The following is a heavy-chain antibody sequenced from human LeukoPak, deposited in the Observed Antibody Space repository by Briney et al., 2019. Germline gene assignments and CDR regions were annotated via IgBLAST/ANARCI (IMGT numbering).Heavy chain of an antibody. J-gene: IGHJ4*02. CDR3: ARETPLDYGDSFYFDF. CDR1: GGSISSGDYY. V-gene: IGHV4-30-4*01. D-gene: IGHD4-17*01. Sequence: SQTLSLTYTVSGGSISSGDYYWTWIRQPPGKGLEWIGYLHYSGSTYYNPSLKSRLTISMDTSKNQLSLKLSSVTAADTAVYYCARETPLDYGDSFYFDFWGQGILVTVSS. CDR2: LHYSGST.